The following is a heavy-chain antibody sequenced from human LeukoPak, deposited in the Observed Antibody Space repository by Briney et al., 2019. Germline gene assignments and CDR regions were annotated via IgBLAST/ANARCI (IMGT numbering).Heavy chain of an antibody. CDR1: GFTFSDYY. Sequence: GGSLRLSCAASGFTFSDYYMSWIRQAPGKGLEWVSYISSSGSTIYYADSVKGRFTISRDNAKNSLYLQMNSLRAEDTAVYYCASLGMYDILTGYENFDYWGQGTLVTVSP. V-gene: IGHV3-11*01. J-gene: IGHJ4*02. D-gene: IGHD3-9*01. CDR2: ISSSGSTI. CDR3: ASLGMYDILTGYENFDY.